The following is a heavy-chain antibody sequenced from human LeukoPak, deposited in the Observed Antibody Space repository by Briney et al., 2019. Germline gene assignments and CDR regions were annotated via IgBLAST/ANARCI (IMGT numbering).Heavy chain of an antibody. Sequence: GESLRLSCATSGFSFSNYWMSWVRQAPGKGLEWVASIKQDESERYYVDSVKGRFTISRDSAKDSLYLQMNNLRAEDTAVYYCARAMDSSSSRYQAFEYWGQGTPVTVSS. V-gene: IGHV3-7*01. CDR3: ARAMDSSSSRYQAFEY. J-gene: IGHJ4*02. CDR1: GFSFSNYW. CDR2: IKQDESER. D-gene: IGHD2-2*01.